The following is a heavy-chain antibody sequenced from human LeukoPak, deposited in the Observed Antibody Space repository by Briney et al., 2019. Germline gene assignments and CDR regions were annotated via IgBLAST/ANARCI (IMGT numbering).Heavy chain of an antibody. V-gene: IGHV1-2*02. CDR3: ARVIGSSGSPHIDY. Sequence: ASVKVSCKASGYTFTGYYMHWVRQAPGQGLEWMGWINPNSGGTNYAQKFQGRVTMTRDTSISTAYMELSRLRSDDTAVYYCARVIGSSGSPHIDYWGQGTLVTVSS. J-gene: IGHJ4*02. CDR2: INPNSGGT. CDR1: GYTFTGYY. D-gene: IGHD6-19*01.